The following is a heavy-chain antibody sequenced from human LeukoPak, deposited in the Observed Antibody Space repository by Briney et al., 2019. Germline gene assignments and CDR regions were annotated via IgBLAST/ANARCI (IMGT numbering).Heavy chain of an antibody. CDR2: ISYDGSNK. V-gene: IGHV3-30-3*01. Sequence: GRSLRLSCAASGFTFSSYAMHWVRQAPGKGLEWVAVISYDGSNKYYADSVKGRFTISRDNSKNTLYLQMNSLRAEDTAVYCCAKDSGYDFWSGYYSGYYYYGMDVWGQGTTVTVSS. J-gene: IGHJ6*02. CDR1: GFTFSSYA. D-gene: IGHD3-3*01. CDR3: AKDSGYDFWSGYYSGYYYYGMDV.